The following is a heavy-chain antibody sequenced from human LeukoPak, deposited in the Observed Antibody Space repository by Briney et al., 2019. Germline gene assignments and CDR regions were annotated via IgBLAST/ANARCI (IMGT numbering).Heavy chain of an antibody. Sequence: GGSLRLSCAASGFTVSSNYMSWVRQAPGKGLEWVSVIYSGGSTYYADSVKGRFTISRDNSKNTLYLQMNSLRAEDTAVYYCAKDTLSRYSDWSGEYYYGMDVWGQGTTVTVSS. J-gene: IGHJ6*02. V-gene: IGHV3-53*01. CDR3: AKDTLSRYSDWSGEYYYGMDV. D-gene: IGHD3-9*01. CDR1: GFTVSSNY. CDR2: IYSGGST.